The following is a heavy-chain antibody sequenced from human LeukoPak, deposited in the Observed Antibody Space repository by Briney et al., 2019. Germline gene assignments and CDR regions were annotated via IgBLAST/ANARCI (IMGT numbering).Heavy chain of an antibody. D-gene: IGHD6-19*01. V-gene: IGHV4-59*01. J-gene: IGHJ5*02. CDR1: GGSIRSYY. CDR3: ATSSGWYERNTWGGWFDP. CDR2: IYYSGST. Sequence: SETLSLTCSVSGGSIRSYYWNWIRQPPGKGLEWIGYIYYSGSTNYNPSLKSRVSIPVDTSRKQFSLKRRSVTAADTAVYYCATSSGWYERNTWGGWFDPWGQGTLVTVSS.